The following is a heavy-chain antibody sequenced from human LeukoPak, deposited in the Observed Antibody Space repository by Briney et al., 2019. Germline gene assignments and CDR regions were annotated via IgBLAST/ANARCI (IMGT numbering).Heavy chain of an antibody. Sequence: GGSLRLSCAASGFTFHNAWMTWVRQTPGKGLEWVGRMKRSRDGGTSDYAAPVKGRFTISRDDSKATLYLHMNSLRAEDTAVYYCTTLSNDVHYWGQGTLVTVS. CDR1: GFTFHNAW. V-gene: IGHV3-15*01. D-gene: IGHD4-11*01. J-gene: IGHJ4*02. CDR3: TTLSNDVHY. CDR2: MKRSRDGGTS.